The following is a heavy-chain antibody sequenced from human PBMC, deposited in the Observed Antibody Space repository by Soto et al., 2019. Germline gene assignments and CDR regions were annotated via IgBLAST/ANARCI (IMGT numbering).Heavy chain of an antibody. V-gene: IGHV4-34*01. CDR3: ARIPRIAARPLRGWFGP. D-gene: IGHD6-6*01. Sequence: SETLSLTCAVYGGSFSGYYWSWIRQPPGKGLEWIGEINHSGSTNYNPSLKSRVTISVDTSKNQFSLKLSSVTAADTAVYYCARIPRIAARPLRGWFGPLGPGNPGHRLL. CDR2: INHSGST. J-gene: IGHJ5*02. CDR1: GGSFSGYY.